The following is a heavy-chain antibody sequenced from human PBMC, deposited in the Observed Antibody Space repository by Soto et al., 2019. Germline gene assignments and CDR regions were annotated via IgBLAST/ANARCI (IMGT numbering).Heavy chain of an antibody. CDR1: GFSFNGSA. Sequence: LRLSCAASGFSFNGSAMHWVRQASGKGLEWVGRIRSRANSYATTYAASVKGRFTISRDDSENTASLHMNSLKTEDTAVYYCTTSDNDNFVDFWGQGILVTVS. CDR3: TTSDNDNFVDF. CDR2: IRSRANSYAT. D-gene: IGHD5-12*01. V-gene: IGHV3-73*01. J-gene: IGHJ4*02.